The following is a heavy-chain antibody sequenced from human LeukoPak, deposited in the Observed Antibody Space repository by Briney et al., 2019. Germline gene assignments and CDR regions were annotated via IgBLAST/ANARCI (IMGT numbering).Heavy chain of an antibody. CDR1: GFSFRRYS. Sequence: GGSLRLSCAASGFSFRRYSMSWVRQAPGKGLEWVSSISPDSNHIYYADSVRGRFTMSRDDSQKSLHLRMNSLRADDTAVYYCTRLLLESSPPNDFWGQGTLVAVSS. CDR2: ISPDSNHI. CDR3: TRLLLESSPPNDF. D-gene: IGHD3-3*01. J-gene: IGHJ4*02. V-gene: IGHV3-21*01.